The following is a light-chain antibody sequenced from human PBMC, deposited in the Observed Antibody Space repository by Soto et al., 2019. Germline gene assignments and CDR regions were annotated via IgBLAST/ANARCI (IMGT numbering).Light chain of an antibody. J-gene: IGKJ1*01. CDR1: QSVSSN. Sequence: EIVMTQSPATLSVSPGERATLSCRASQSVSSNLAWYQQKPGQAPRLLIYGASTRATGIPARFSGSGSGTEFTLTISSLQSEDFAVYYCQQYNNWPPTWTFGQGTKVDSK. CDR3: QQYNNWPPTWT. CDR2: GAS. V-gene: IGKV3-15*01.